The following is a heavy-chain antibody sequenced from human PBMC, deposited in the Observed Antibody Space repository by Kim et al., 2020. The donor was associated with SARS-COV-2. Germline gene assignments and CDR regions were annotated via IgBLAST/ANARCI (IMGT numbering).Heavy chain of an antibody. CDR2: INHSGST. CDR3: ARGRGNFDY. Sequence: SETLSLTCAVYGGSFSGYYWSWIRQPPGKGLEWIGEINHSGSTNYNPSLKSRVTISVDTSKNQFSLKLSSVTAADTAVYYCARGRGNFDYWGQGTLVTVSS. V-gene: IGHV4-34*01. CDR1: GGSFSGYY. J-gene: IGHJ4*02.